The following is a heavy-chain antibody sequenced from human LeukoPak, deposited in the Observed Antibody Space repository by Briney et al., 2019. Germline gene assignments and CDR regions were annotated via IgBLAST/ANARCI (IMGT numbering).Heavy chain of an antibody. CDR3: ASGGIAVAGTYY. CDR1: GFTFSSYS. V-gene: IGHV3-21*01. D-gene: IGHD6-19*01. Sequence: GGSLILSCAASGFTFSSYSMNWVRQAPGKGLEWVSSISSSSSYIYYADSVKGRFTISRDNAKNSLYLQMNSLRAEDTAVYYCASGGIAVAGTYYWGQGTLVTVSS. J-gene: IGHJ4*02. CDR2: ISSSSSYI.